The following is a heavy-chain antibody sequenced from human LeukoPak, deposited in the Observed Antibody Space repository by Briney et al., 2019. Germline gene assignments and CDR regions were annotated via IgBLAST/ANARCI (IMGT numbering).Heavy chain of an antibody. Sequence: GGSLRLSCAASRFTFSLYAMSWVRQAPGKGLQWVSAISGSGGSTYYADSVKGRFTISRDNSKNTLYLQMNSLRAEDTAVYYCAKQRAPRTYWGQGTLVTVSS. CDR2: ISGSGGST. CDR1: RFTFSLYA. V-gene: IGHV3-23*01. J-gene: IGHJ4*02. CDR3: AKQRAPRTY.